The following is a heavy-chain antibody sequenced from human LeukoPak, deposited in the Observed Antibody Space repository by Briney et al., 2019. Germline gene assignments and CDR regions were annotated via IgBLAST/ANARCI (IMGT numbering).Heavy chain of an antibody. CDR1: GFTFSGYT. V-gene: IGHV3-30-3*01. CDR2: ISFDGSNK. CDR3: ARDTLWE. D-gene: IGHD1-26*01. Sequence: PGGSLRLSCAVSGFTFSGYTMHWVRQAPGKGLEWVAVISFDGSNKYYEDSVKGRFTISRDNFKNTLYLQMNSLRPDDTAIYYCARDTLWEWGQGTLVTVSS. J-gene: IGHJ4*02.